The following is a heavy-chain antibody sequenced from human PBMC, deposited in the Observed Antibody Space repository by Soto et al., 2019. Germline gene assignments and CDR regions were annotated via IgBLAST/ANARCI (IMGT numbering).Heavy chain of an antibody. CDR3: AREYGSGSYYKAWFDP. CDR2: INHSGST. CDR1: GGSFSGYY. Sequence: SETLSLTCAVYGGSFSGYYWSWIRQPPGKGLEWIGEINHSGSTNYNPSLKSRVTISVDTSKNQFSLKLSSVTAADTAVYYCAREYGSGSYYKAWFDPWGQGTLVTVS. D-gene: IGHD3-10*01. J-gene: IGHJ5*02. V-gene: IGHV4-34*01.